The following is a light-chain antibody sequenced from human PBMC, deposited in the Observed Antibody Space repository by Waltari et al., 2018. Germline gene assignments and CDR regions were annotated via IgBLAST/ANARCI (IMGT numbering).Light chain of an antibody. Sequence: EIVLTQSPVTLSLSPGERATLSCRASQSVTSQLAWYQQKPGQAPRLLIYDASDRVTGIPGRFSGSGSGTDFTLTISSLEPEDFAVYYCQQRSDWPCTFGQGTRVEIK. CDR1: QSVTSQ. CDR3: QQRSDWPCT. CDR2: DAS. V-gene: IGKV3-11*01. J-gene: IGKJ1*01.